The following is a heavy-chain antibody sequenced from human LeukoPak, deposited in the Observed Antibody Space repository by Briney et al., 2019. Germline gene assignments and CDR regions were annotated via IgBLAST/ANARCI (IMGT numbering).Heavy chain of an antibody. D-gene: IGHD3-3*02. CDR3: ARVIFGGPTKPPPFDY. Sequence: GPSVKVSCKASGYTFTSYGISWVRQAPGQGLEWMGWISAYNGNTNYAQKLQGRVTMTTDTSTSTAYMELRSLRSDDTAVYYCARVIFGGPTKPPPFDYWGQGTLVTVSS. J-gene: IGHJ4*02. V-gene: IGHV1-18*01. CDR1: GYTFTSYG. CDR2: ISAYNGNT.